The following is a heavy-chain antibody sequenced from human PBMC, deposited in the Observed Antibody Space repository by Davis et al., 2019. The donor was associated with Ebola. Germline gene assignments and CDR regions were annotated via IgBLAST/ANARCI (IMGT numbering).Heavy chain of an antibody. J-gene: IGHJ4*02. CDR3: ARDPGSSRGYSGYDSDY. D-gene: IGHD5-12*01. CDR1: GFTFSSYD. CDR2: IGTAGDP. V-gene: IGHV3-13*05. Sequence: AASVKVSCKASGFTFSSYDMHWVRQATGKGLEWVSAIGTAGDPYYPGSVKGRFTISRENAKNSLYLQMNSLRAEDTAVYYCARDPGSSRGYSGYDSDYWGQGTLVTVSS.